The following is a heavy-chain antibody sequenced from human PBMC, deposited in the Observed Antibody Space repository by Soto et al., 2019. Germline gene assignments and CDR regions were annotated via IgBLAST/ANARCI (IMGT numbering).Heavy chain of an antibody. CDR1: GGSIRSYY. D-gene: IGHD4-17*01. J-gene: IGHJ4*02. CDR2: IYYSGST. CDR3: ARTYGDCFDY. V-gene: IGHV4-59*01. Sequence: PSETLSLTCTVSGGSIRSYYWSWIRQPPGKGLEWIGNIYYSGSTNYNPSLKSRVTISVDTSKNQFSLKLSSVTAADTAVYYCARTYGDCFDYWGQGTLVTVS.